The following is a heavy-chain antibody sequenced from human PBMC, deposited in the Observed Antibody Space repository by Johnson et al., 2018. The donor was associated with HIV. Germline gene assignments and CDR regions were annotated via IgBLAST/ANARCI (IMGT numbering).Heavy chain of an antibody. Sequence: VQLVESGGGEVRPGGSLRLACAASGFTVSSNYMSWVRQAPGKGLEWVSVIYSGGSTYYADSVKGRFTISRDNSKNTLYLQMNSLRAEDTAVYYCARGGSSSWYGSKYYAFDIWGQGTMVTVSS. CDR1: GFTVSSNY. J-gene: IGHJ3*02. CDR3: ARGGSSSWYGSKYYAFDI. CDR2: IYSGGST. V-gene: IGHV3-66*01. D-gene: IGHD6-13*01.